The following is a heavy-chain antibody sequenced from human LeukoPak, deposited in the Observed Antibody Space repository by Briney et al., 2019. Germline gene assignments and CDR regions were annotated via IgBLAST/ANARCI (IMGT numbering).Heavy chain of an antibody. Sequence: GGSLRLSCAASGFTFSSYSMNWVRRAPGKGLEWVSSISSTSSYIFYADSVKGRFTISRDNAKNSLYLQMNSLRAEDTAVYYCARDPAAGREYYFDYWGQGTLVTVSS. CDR1: GFTFSSYS. V-gene: IGHV3-21*01. CDR3: ARDPAAGREYYFDY. CDR2: ISSTSSYI. J-gene: IGHJ4*02. D-gene: IGHD6-13*01.